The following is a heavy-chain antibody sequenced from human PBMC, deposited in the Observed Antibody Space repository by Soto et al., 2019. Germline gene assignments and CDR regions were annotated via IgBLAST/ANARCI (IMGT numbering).Heavy chain of an antibody. J-gene: IGHJ4*02. Sequence: PGGSLRLSCAASGFTLSSYGMHWVRQAPGKGLEWVAVISYDGSNKYYADSVKGRFTISRDNSKNTLYLQMNSLRAEDTAVYYCAKDWGSRDDSSGQLRFDYWGQGTLVTVSS. D-gene: IGHD3-22*01. CDR2: ISYDGSNK. V-gene: IGHV3-30*18. CDR3: AKDWGSRDDSSGQLRFDY. CDR1: GFTLSSYG.